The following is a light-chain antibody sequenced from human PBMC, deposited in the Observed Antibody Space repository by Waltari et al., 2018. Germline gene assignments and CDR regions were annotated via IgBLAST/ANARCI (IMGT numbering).Light chain of an antibody. CDR3: QQHNSYPPT. V-gene: IGKV1-12*01. CDR1: QGVSNW. CDR2: AAS. J-gene: IGKJ1*01. Sequence: DIQMTQSPSSLSASLGDRVSITCQASQGVSNWLAWYQQKPGKAPKLLIYAASSLQSGVPSRFTGSGSVTKFTLTISSLQPEDFATYYCQQHNSYPPTFGQGTKVEIK.